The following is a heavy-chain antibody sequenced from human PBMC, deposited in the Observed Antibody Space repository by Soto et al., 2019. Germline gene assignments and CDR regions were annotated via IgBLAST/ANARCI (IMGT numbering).Heavy chain of an antibody. V-gene: IGHV3-33*01. J-gene: IGHJ4*02. D-gene: IGHD5-12*01. CDR3: ARDRTGYSGYDTGIGY. Sequence: QVQLVESGGGVVQPGRSLRLSCAASGFIFSSYGMHWVRQAPGKGLEWVAVIWYDGSNKYYADSVKGRFTISRDNSKNTLYLQMNSLRAEDTAVYYCARDRTGYSGYDTGIGYWGQGTLVTVSS. CDR2: IWYDGSNK. CDR1: GFIFSSYG.